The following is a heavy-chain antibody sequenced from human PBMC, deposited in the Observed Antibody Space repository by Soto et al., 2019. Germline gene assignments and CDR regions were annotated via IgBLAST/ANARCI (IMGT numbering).Heavy chain of an antibody. Sequence: SETLSLTCAVYGGSFSGYYWSWIRQPPGKGLEWIGEINHSGSTNYNPSLKSRVTISVDTSKNQFSLKLSSVTAADTAVYYCARVPPGSSSWYAFDIWGQGTMVTVSS. J-gene: IGHJ3*02. CDR1: GGSFSGYY. CDR3: ARVPPGSSSWYAFDI. V-gene: IGHV4-34*01. CDR2: INHSGST. D-gene: IGHD6-13*01.